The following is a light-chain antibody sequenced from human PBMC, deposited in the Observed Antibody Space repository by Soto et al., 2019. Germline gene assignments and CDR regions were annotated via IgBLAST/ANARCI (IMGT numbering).Light chain of an antibody. CDR1: RSDVGAYNY. V-gene: IGLV2-14*01. CDR3: SSFTSRFTFV. Sequence: QSALTQPASVSGSPGQSIAISCTGTRSDVGAYNYVSWYQQHPGKAPKLMISEVTNRPSGVSDRFSGSKSGNTASLTISGLRAEDEADYYCSSFTSRFTFVFGTGT. CDR2: EVT. J-gene: IGLJ1*01.